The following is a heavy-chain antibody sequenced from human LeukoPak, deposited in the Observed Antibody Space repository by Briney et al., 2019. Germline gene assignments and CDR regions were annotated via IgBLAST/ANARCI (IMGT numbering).Heavy chain of an antibody. CDR2: ISGSGGST. CDR1: GFTFSSYA. Sequence: GGSLRLSCAASGFTFSSYAMSWVRQAPGKGLEWVSAISGSGGSTYYADSVKGRFTISRDNSKNTLYLQMNSLRAEDTAVYYCAKGENYYDSSGYRHAFDIWGQGTMVTVSS. V-gene: IGHV3-23*01. J-gene: IGHJ3*02. CDR3: AKGENYYDSSGYRHAFDI. D-gene: IGHD3-22*01.